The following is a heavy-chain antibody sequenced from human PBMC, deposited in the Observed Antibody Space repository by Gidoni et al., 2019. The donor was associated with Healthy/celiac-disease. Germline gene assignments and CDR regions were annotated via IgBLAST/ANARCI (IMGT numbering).Heavy chain of an antibody. V-gene: IGHV3-30*18. Sequence: QVQLVESGGGVVQPGRSLRLSCAASGFTFSSCGMHWVRQAPGKGLEWVAVISYDGSNKDYADSVKGRFTISRDNSKNTLYLQMNSLRAEDTAVYYCAKDRVVVPAANWFDPWGQGTLVTVSS. CDR3: AKDRVVVPAANWFDP. CDR1: GFTFSSCG. D-gene: IGHD2-2*01. CDR2: ISYDGSNK. J-gene: IGHJ5*02.